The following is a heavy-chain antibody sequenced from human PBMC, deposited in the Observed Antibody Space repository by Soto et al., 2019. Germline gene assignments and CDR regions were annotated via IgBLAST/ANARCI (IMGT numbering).Heavy chain of an antibody. Sequence: SVKVSCKASGGTFSSYTISWVRQAPGQGLEWMGRIIPILGIANYAQKFQGRVTMTTDTSTSTAYMELSSLRSDDTAVYYCARDRPTSSIRARDYYYAMDVWGQGTTVTVSS. CDR3: ARDRPTSSIRARDYYYAMDV. J-gene: IGHJ6*02. D-gene: IGHD6-6*01. CDR2: IIPILGIA. CDR1: GGTFSSYT. V-gene: IGHV1-69*04.